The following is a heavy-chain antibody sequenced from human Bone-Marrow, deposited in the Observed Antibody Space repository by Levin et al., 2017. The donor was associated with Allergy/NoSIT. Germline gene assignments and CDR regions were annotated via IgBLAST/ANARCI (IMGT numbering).Heavy chain of an antibody. CDR1: GFTFSDHR. D-gene: IGHD5-24*01. J-gene: IGHJ4*02. V-gene: IGHV3-21*01. Sequence: GESLKISCAASGFTFSDHRMIWVRQAPGKGLEWVSSISRTSTFIYYADSVQGRFTISRDNAKRSLYLQMNSLRAEDTAVYFCARDGDMSTITDYWGQGTLVRVSS. CDR2: ISRTSTFI. CDR3: ARDGDMSTITDY.